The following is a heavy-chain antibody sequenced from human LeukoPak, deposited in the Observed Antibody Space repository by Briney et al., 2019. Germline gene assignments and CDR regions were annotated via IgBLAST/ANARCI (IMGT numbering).Heavy chain of an antibody. Sequence: GGSLRLSCAASGFTFSSYDMNWVRQAPGKGLEWVSVIYSGGSTYYADSVKGRFTISRDNSKNTLYLQMNSLRAEDTAVYYCARERGGSGNMEFDYWGQGTLVTVSS. CDR1: GFTFSSYD. CDR2: IYSGGST. J-gene: IGHJ4*02. D-gene: IGHD3-10*01. CDR3: ARERGGSGNMEFDY. V-gene: IGHV3-66*01.